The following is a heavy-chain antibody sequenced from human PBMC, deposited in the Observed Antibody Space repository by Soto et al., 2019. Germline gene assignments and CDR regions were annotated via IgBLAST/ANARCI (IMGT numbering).Heavy chain of an antibody. Sequence: PSETLFLTCTVSGDSINFYHWTWIRQPPGKGLEWMGYIYYTGSTDYNPSLKSRVSISVDTSKNQFSLKLSSVTAADTSVYYCARVARTGQYYFDFWGQGALVTVSS. D-gene: IGHD1-1*01. V-gene: IGHV4-59*01. CDR3: ARVARTGQYYFDF. CDR1: GDSINFYH. CDR2: IYYTGST. J-gene: IGHJ4*02.